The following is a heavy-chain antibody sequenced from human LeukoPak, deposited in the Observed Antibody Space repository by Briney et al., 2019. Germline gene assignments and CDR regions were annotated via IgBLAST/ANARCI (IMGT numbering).Heavy chain of an antibody. CDR1: GYTFTGYY. CDR2: INPNSGGT. D-gene: IGHD6-19*01. CDR3: AILRLGQWLTFDY. J-gene: IGHJ4*02. Sequence: GASVKVSCKASGYTFTGYYMHWVRQAPGQGLEWMGWINPNSGGTNYAQKFQGRVTMTRDTSISTAYMELSRLRSEDTAVYYCAILRLGQWLTFDYWGQGTLVTVSS. V-gene: IGHV1-2*02.